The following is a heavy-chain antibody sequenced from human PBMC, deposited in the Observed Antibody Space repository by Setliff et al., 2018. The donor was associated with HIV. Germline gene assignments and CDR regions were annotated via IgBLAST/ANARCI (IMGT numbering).Heavy chain of an antibody. J-gene: IGHJ3*01. CDR2: LNPGGGT. CDR3: ARRWKSGATHAAFDF. V-gene: IGHV1-46*01. Sequence: ASVKVSCKASGKIFTNNYMHWVRQAPGQGLEWNGVLNPGGGTTYAQNFQGRVTMTSDTSTSTVYMELRSLRSEDTAMYYCARRWKSGATHAAFDFLGQGTMVPVSS. D-gene: IGHD1-26*01. CDR1: GKIFTNNY.